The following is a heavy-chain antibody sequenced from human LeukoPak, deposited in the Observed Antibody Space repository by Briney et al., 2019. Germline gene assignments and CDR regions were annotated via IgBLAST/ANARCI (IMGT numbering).Heavy chain of an antibody. J-gene: IGHJ4*02. CDR3: ASTTVVTGNYYFDY. D-gene: IGHD4-17*01. CDR2: IYYSGST. CDR1: GGSISSYY. V-gene: IGHV4-59*08. Sequence: SETLSLTCTVSGGSISSYYWSWIRQPPGKEMEWIGYIYYSGSTNYNPSLKSRVTISVDTSKNQFSLKLSSVTAADTAVYYCASTTVVTGNYYFDYWGQGTLVTVSS.